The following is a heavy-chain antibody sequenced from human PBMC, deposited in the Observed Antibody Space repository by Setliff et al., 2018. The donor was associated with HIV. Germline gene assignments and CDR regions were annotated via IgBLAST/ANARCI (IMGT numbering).Heavy chain of an antibody. CDR3: ARDMMRWLVMVPGATRGYFDA. Sequence: SETLSLTCAVYGVSFTGHYWSWIRQPPGKGLEWIGEINHSGDTNYNPSLESRATISVDTSMNYLSLNLTSVTAADTAVYFCARDMMRWLVMVPGATRGYFDAWGQGALVTVSS. V-gene: IGHV4-34*01. D-gene: IGHD3-16*01. CDR2: INHSGDT. CDR1: GVSFTGHY. J-gene: IGHJ4*02.